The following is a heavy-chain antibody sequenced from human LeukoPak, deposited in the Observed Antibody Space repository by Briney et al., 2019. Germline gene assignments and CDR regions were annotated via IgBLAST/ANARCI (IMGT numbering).Heavy chain of an antibody. Sequence: PGGSLRLSCAASGFTISNYAIHWVRQAPGKGLEYVSGISTNGGNTYYANSVKGRFDISRDNSKNTLYLQMGSLRAEDMAVYYCARDLDPGFGGAIDYWDQGTLVTVSS. CDR2: ISTNGGNT. CDR3: ARDLDPGFGGAIDY. CDR1: GFTISNYA. D-gene: IGHD3-16*01. V-gene: IGHV3-64*01. J-gene: IGHJ4*02.